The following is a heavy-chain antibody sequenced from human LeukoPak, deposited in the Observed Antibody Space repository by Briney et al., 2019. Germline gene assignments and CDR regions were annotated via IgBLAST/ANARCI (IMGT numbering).Heavy chain of an antibody. J-gene: IGHJ4*02. Sequence: GESLRLSCSVSGFTFSSYAVSWVRQAPGKGLEWVSSISTSGAGTYYADSVKGRFTISRDNSKNTLYLQMNSLRAEDTAVYYCAREGVRGSGSYYNVKDYWGQGSLVTVLS. CDR1: GFTFSSYA. CDR2: ISTSGAGT. V-gene: IGHV3-23*01. D-gene: IGHD3-10*01. CDR3: AREGVRGSGSYYNVKDY.